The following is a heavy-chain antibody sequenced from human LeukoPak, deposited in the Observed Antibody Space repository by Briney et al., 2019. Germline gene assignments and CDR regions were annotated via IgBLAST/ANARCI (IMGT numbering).Heavy chain of an antibody. J-gene: IGHJ4*02. D-gene: IGHD3-10*01. CDR3: ARDITMVRGVIEGIDY. Sequence: GGSLRLSCAASAFTFSSYGMHWVRQAPGKGLEWVAVIWYDGSDKYYGDSVKGRFTISRDNSKNTLYLQTNSLRAEDADVYYCARDITMVRGVIEGIDYWGQGTLVTVSS. CDR2: IWYDGSDK. V-gene: IGHV3-33*01. CDR1: AFTFSSYG.